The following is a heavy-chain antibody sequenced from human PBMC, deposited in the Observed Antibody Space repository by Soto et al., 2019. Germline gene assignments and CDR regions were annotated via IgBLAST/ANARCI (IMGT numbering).Heavy chain of an antibody. CDR3: ARIPYYSGSSGYFPFDI. J-gene: IGHJ4*02. CDR2: ISSGGTT. Sequence: PSETLSLTCTFSGGSVGSGGYYWSWIRQHPGKGLEWVGDISSGGTTYYNPSLKSRVTMSIDTSKNDFPLKLNSVTAADTAVYYCARIPYYSGSSGYFPFDIWGQGALVTVS. CDR1: GGSVGSGGYY. V-gene: IGHV4-31*03. D-gene: IGHD3-22*01.